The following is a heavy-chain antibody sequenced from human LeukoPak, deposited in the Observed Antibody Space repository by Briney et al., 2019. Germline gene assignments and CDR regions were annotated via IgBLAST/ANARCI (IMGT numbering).Heavy chain of an antibody. CDR3: ARRDGYWFDP. Sequence: SETLSLTCAVYGGSFSGYYWSWIRQPPGKGLEWIGEINHSGSTNYNPSLKSRVTISVDTSKNQFSLKLSSVTAADTAVCYCARRDGYWFDPWGQGTLVTVSS. D-gene: IGHD5-24*01. CDR1: GGSFSGYY. CDR2: INHSGST. J-gene: IGHJ5*02. V-gene: IGHV4-34*01.